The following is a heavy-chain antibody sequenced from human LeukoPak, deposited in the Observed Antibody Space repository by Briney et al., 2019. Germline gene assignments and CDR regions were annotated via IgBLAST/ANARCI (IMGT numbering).Heavy chain of an antibody. J-gene: IGHJ3*02. CDR1: GFTFTSYS. CDR3: AKALYYYDSSGYPGAFDN. V-gene: IGHV3-23*01. Sequence: GGSLRLSCAASGFTFTSYSMNWVRQAPGKGLEWVSTISGGGGSTYYADSVKGRFTISRDNSKNTLYLQVSSLRAEDTAVYYCAKALYYYDSSGYPGAFDNWGQGTMVTVSS. CDR2: ISGGGGST. D-gene: IGHD3-22*01.